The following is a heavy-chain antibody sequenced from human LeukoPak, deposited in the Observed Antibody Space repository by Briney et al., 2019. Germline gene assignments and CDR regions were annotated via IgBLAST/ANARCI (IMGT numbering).Heavy chain of an antibody. J-gene: IGHJ4*03. Sequence: GGSLRLSCAASGFIFNSFAMSWVRQAPGKGLEWVSAISGSGGSTYSADSVKGHFTISRDNSKNMLYLQMNSLRAEDTAVYFCASPHYCSGSSCCFGYWGQGTLVTVSS. D-gene: IGHD2-15*01. V-gene: IGHV3-23*01. CDR3: ASPHYCSGSSCCFGY. CDR1: GFIFNSFA. CDR2: ISGSGGST.